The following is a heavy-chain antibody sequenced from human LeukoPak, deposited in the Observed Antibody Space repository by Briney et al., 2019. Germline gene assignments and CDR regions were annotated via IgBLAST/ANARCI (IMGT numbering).Heavy chain of an antibody. V-gene: IGHV4-59*01. CDR1: GGSISSYY. Sequence: PSETLSLTCTVSGGSISSYYWSWIRQPPGKGLEWIGYIYYSGSTNYNPSLKSRVTISVDTSKNQFSLKLSSVTAADTAVYYCARCPLTSDAFDIWGQGTMVTVSS. D-gene: IGHD4/OR15-4a*01. J-gene: IGHJ3*02. CDR3: ARCPLTSDAFDI. CDR2: IYYSGST.